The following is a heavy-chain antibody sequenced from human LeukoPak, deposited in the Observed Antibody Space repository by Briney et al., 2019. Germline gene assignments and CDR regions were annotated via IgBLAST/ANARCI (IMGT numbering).Heavy chain of an antibody. D-gene: IGHD2-2*01. CDR1: GGTFSSYA. V-gene: IGHV1-46*01. J-gene: IGHJ4*02. Sequence: ASVKVSCKASGGTFSSYAISWVRQAPGQGLEWLGLISPSGDKTWNAQKFQGRVTMTRDMSTSTDYLELSSLRSEDTAVYYCARATLVVLDYWGQGTLVTVSS. CDR2: ISPSGDKT. CDR3: ARATLVVLDY.